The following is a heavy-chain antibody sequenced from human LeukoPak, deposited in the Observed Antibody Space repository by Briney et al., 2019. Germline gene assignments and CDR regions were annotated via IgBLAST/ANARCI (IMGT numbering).Heavy chain of an antibody. V-gene: IGHV4-39*01. CDR3: ARRVYGDSSRGFDY. J-gene: IGHJ4*02. D-gene: IGHD4-17*01. Sequence: SETLSLTCTVSGGSISSSSYDWGWIRQPPGKGREWIVSIYYSGSTYYNPSLKSRVTISVDTSKNKFSLKLSSVTAADTAVYYCARRVYGDSSRGFDYWGQGTLVTVSS. CDR2: IYYSGST. CDR1: GGSISSSSYD.